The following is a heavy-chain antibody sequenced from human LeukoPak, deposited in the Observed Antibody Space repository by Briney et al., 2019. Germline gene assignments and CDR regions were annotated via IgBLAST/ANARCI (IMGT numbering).Heavy chain of an antibody. CDR1: GGSISSYY. V-gene: IGHV4-59*01. D-gene: IGHD6-6*01. J-gene: IGHJ4*02. CDR2: IYYSGST. Sequence: SETLSLTCTVSGGSISSYYWSWIRQPPGKGLESIGYIYYSGSTNYNPSLKSRVTISVDTSKNQFSLKLSSVTAADTAVYYCARDVAARHSLFDYWGQGTLVTVSS. CDR3: ARDVAARHSLFDY.